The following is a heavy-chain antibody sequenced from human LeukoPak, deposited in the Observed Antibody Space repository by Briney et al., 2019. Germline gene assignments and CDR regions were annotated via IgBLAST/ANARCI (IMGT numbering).Heavy chain of an antibody. V-gene: IGHV4-59*01. D-gene: IGHD3-22*01. CDR3: ARAHYYDSSGYLLYYFDY. CDR1: GGSISSYY. CDR2: IYYSGST. Sequence: PSETLSLTCTVSGGSISSYYWSWIRQPPGKGLEWIGYIYYSGSTNYNPSLKSRVTISVDTSKNQFSLKPSSVTAADTAVYYCARAHYYDSSGYLLYYFDYWGQGTLVTVSS. J-gene: IGHJ4*02.